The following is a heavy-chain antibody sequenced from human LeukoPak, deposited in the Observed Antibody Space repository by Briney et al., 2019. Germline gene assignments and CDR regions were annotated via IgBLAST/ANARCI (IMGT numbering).Heavy chain of an antibody. CDR1: GFTFSSYS. D-gene: IGHD3-22*01. CDR3: ARMDDSSGYAFDI. J-gene: IGHJ3*02. V-gene: IGHV3-21*01. CDR2: LFSSSTYK. Sequence: VGSLRLSCAASGFTFSSYSMNWVRQGPGKGLECVSSLFSSSTYKYYADSVKGRFTISRDNATNSLYLQKNSLRGEDTAVYYCARMDDSSGYAFDIWGQGTMVTVSS.